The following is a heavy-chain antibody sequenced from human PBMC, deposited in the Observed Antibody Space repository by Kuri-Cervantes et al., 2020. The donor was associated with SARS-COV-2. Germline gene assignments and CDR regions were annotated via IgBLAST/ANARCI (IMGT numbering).Heavy chain of an antibody. J-gene: IGHJ4*02. Sequence: GESLKISCAASGFPFNDYYFTWIRQAPGKGLEWVSSIRPSGGSKFYADPVKGRFTISRDDAKSSVYLQMNSLRGEDTAVYYCARDLRMGKSLDYWGQGTLVTVSS. D-gene: IGHD3-16*01. V-gene: IGHV3-11*04. CDR2: IRPSGGSK. CDR1: GFPFNDYY. CDR3: ARDLRMGKSLDY.